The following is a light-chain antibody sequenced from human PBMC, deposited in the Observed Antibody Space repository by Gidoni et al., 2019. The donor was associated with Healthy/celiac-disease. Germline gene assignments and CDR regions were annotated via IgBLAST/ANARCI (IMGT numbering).Light chain of an antibody. Sequence: EIVMTPSPDTLSVSSGARATLSCRASQSVSSNIAWYQQKPGQAPRLLIYGASTRATGIPAMFSGSGSGTEFTLTISSLQSEDFAVYYCQQYNSWPPVTFGQGTKVEIK. CDR1: QSVSSN. J-gene: IGKJ1*01. CDR3: QQYNSWPPVT. V-gene: IGKV3-15*01. CDR2: GAS.